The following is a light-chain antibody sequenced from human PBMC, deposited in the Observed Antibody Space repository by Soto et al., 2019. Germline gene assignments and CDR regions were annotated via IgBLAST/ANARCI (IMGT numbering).Light chain of an antibody. V-gene: IGKV3-15*01. CDR2: GAS. Sequence: TVMTQSPSTLSVSPGDEATLFCRASQSVSRNLAWYQQKPGQAPRLLIYGASTRATGIPDRFSGSGSGTEFTLTISSLQSEDLAVYYCQQYNNWPRTFGQGTRLEIK. CDR1: QSVSRN. CDR3: QQYNNWPRT. J-gene: IGKJ5*01.